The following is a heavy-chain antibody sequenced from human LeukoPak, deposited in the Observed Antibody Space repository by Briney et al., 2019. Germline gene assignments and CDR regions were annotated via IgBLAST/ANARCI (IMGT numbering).Heavy chain of an antibody. V-gene: IGHV1-8*01. D-gene: IGHD3-10*01. CDR2: MNPNSGNT. J-gene: IGHJ5*02. CDR3: ARWATYYYGSGSWDSFDP. Sequence: GASVKVSCKASGYTFTSYDINWVRQATGQGLEWMGWMNPNSGNTGYAQKFQGRVTMTRNTSISTAYMELSSLRSEDTAVYYYARWATYYYGSGSWDSFDPWGQGTLVTVSS. CDR1: GYTFTSYD.